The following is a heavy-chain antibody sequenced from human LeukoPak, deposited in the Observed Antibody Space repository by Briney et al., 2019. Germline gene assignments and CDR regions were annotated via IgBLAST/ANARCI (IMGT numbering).Heavy chain of an antibody. D-gene: IGHD3-22*01. CDR1: GFTFSGSA. J-gene: IGHJ5*02. V-gene: IGHV3-73*01. Sequence: GGSLRLSCAASGFTFSGSAMHWVGQASGKGLEWVGRIRSKADNYATAYAASVKGRFTISRDDSKNTAYLQMNSLKTEDTAVYYCTGTPFDSSGYLQTWGQGTLVTVSS. CDR2: IRSKADNYAT. CDR3: TGTPFDSSGYLQT.